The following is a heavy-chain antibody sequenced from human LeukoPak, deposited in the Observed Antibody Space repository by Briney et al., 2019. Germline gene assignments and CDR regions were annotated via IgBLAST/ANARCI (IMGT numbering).Heavy chain of an antibody. Sequence: SETLSLTCTVSGGSISSGGFYWSWIRQHPGKGLEWIGYIYYSGSTYYNPSLKSRVTISVDTSKNQFSLKLSSVTAADTAVYHCARDRANGIYYWGQGTLVTVSS. CDR3: ARDRANGIYY. CDR1: GGSISSGGFY. J-gene: IGHJ4*02. D-gene: IGHD2-8*01. CDR2: IYYSGST. V-gene: IGHV4-31*03.